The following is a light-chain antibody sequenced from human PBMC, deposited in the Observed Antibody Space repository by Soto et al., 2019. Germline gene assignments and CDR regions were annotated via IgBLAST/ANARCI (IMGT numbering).Light chain of an antibody. CDR3: SSYAGSMNLI. CDR1: SSDVGGHNH. J-gene: IGLJ2*01. V-gene: IGLV2-8*01. Sequence: QSALTQPPSASGSPGQSVTISCTGSSSDVGGHNHVSWYQQHPGTAPKLMIYEVSKRPSGVPDRFSGSKSVNTASLTVSGLQDEDEADYYCSSYAGSMNLIFGGGTKLTVL. CDR2: EVS.